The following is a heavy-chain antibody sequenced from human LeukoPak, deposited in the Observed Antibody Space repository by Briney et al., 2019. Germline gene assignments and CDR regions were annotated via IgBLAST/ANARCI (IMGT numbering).Heavy chain of an antibody. Sequence: PGGSLGLSCAASGFTVSSNYMSWVRQAPGKGLEWVSVIYSGGSTYYADSVKGRFTISRDNSKNTLYLQMNSLRAEDTAVYYCARAENYWGQGTLVTVSS. V-gene: IGHV3-53*01. CDR2: IYSGGST. CDR1: GFTVSSNY. CDR3: ARAENY. J-gene: IGHJ4*02.